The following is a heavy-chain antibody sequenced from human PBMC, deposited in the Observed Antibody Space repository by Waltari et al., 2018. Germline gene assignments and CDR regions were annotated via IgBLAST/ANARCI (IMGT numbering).Heavy chain of an antibody. CDR2: IAYDGSNK. D-gene: IGHD5-18*01. CDR1: GFTFSSYA. J-gene: IGHJ4*02. CDR3: ARVTAITAPFDY. Sequence: QVQLVESGGGVVQPGRSLRLSCAASGFTFSSYAMHWVRQAPGKGLEWGAVIAYDGSNKYYADSVKGRFTISRDNSKNTLYLQMNSLRAEDTAVYYCARVTAITAPFDYWGQGTLVTVSS. V-gene: IGHV3-30-3*01.